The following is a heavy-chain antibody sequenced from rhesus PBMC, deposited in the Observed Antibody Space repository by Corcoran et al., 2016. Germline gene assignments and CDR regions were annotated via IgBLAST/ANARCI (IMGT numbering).Heavy chain of an antibody. D-gene: IGHD6S26*01. J-gene: IGHJ4*01. CDR3: ARRGVAAAGLGYFDY. CDR1: GSSHRSSNW. CDR2: IYGSVGST. V-gene: IGHV4-93*01. Sequence: QVQLQASGPAVVKPSETLSLTCAGSGSSHRSSNWWSWLRQYPRTGRECIGGIYGSVGSTKFNPPLKSRFTISKDTSKNQFSLKLSSLTAADTAVDYCARRGVAAAGLGYFDYWGQGVLVTVSS.